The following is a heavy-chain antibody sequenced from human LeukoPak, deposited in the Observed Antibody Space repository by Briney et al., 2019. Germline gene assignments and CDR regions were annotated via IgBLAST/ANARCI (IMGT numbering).Heavy chain of an antibody. Sequence: GGSLNISCKGSGYSFSNYWIAWVRRMPGKGLEWMGIIFPADSDTRYSPSLQGQVTISVDKSINTAYLQWISLKASDSAMYYCARPPGVGATSFDYWGQGTLVTVSS. D-gene: IGHD1-26*01. CDR1: GYSFSNYW. V-gene: IGHV5-51*01. CDR2: IFPADSDT. J-gene: IGHJ4*02. CDR3: ARPPGVGATSFDY.